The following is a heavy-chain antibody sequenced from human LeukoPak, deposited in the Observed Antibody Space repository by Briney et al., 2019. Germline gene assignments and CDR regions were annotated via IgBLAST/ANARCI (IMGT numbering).Heavy chain of an antibody. CDR2: IYYSGST. V-gene: IGHV4-59*01. Sequence: PSETLSLTCTVSGGSISSYYWSWIRQPPGKGLEWIGYIYYSGSTNSNPSLKSRVTISVDTSKNQFSLKLSSVTAADTAVYYCARVRSGSYPDAFDIWGQGTMVTVSS. D-gene: IGHD1-26*01. CDR1: GGSISSYY. CDR3: ARVRSGSYPDAFDI. J-gene: IGHJ3*02.